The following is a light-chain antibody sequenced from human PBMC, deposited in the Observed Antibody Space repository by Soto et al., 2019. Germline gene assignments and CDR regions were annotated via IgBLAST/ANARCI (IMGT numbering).Light chain of an antibody. J-gene: IGKJ1*01. CDR2: DVS. V-gene: IGKV1-5*01. CDR3: QQYNGYSRT. Sequence: DIQMTQSPSTLSASVGDRVTITFRASQSIGDSLAWYQQKPGKAPYLLISDVSSLERGVPSRFSGSGSGTEFTLTISSMQPDDFAPFYCQQYNGYSRTFGQGTKVDNK. CDR1: QSIGDS.